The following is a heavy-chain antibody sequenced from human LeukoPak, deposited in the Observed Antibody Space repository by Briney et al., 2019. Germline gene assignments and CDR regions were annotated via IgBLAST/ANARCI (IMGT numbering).Heavy chain of an antibody. CDR2: INTDGSIT. CDR3: ARSGVQWQWLLTYDAFDI. V-gene: IGHV3-74*01. CDR1: GFTFSDYW. D-gene: IGHD6-19*01. J-gene: IGHJ3*02. Sequence: AGGSLRLSCAASGFTFSDYWIHWVRQAPGKGLVWVSRINTDGSITNYADSVKGRFSIFRDNAKNTLYLQMSSLRAEDTAVYYCARSGVQWQWLLTYDAFDIWGQGTMVTVSS.